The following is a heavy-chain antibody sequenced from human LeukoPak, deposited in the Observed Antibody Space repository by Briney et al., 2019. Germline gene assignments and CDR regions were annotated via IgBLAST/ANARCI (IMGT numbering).Heavy chain of an antibody. V-gene: IGHV4-39*01. CDR1: GGSFSDSSYY. D-gene: IGHD1-1*01. CDR3: ARRAHVGMPI. CDR2: FYYDGRT. Sequence: SATLSLTCTVSGGSFSDSSYYWAWIRRPPGKGLEWIGSFYYDGRTYYNPSLESRVTVSVDRSKNQFFVRLTSVSAADTAVYYCARRAHVGMPIWGQGTLVAVSS. J-gene: IGHJ3*02.